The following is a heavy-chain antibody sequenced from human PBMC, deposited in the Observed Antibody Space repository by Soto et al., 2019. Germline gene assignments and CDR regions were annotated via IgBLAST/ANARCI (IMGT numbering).Heavy chain of an antibody. CDR1: GFNFSTYA. D-gene: IGHD1-20*01. V-gene: IGHV3-30*04. Sequence: QVQLVESGGGVVQPGESLRLSCAASGFNFSTYAMHWVRQAPGKGLEWVAGMSFDGKYKYFADSVKGRLILSRDNPKNTLYLQRSGLGAEDTAFYYGATSYQDVTGLSDFGMHVWGQATRVTVSS. CDR3: ATSYQDVTGLSDFGMHV. J-gene: IGHJ6*02. CDR2: MSFDGKYK.